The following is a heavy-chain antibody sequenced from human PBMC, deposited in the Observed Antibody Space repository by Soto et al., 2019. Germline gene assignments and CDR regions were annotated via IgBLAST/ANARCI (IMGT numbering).Heavy chain of an antibody. CDR1: GGSISSSSYY. V-gene: IGHV4-39*01. CDR3: ARHPYYGSGKGIDP. J-gene: IGHJ5*02. Sequence: SETLSLTCTVSGGSISSSSYYWGWIRQPPGKGLEWIGSIYYSGSTYYNPSLKSRVTISVDTSKNQFSLKLSSVTAADTAVYYCARHPYYGSGKGIDPWGQGTLVTVSS. CDR2: IYYSGST. D-gene: IGHD3-10*01.